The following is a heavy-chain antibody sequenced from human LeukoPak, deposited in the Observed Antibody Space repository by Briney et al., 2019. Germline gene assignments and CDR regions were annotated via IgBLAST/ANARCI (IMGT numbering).Heavy chain of an antibody. D-gene: IGHD3-10*01. CDR2: ISSSSSYI. CDR3: ARAXAGXDY. CDR1: GFTFSSYN. Sequence: GGSLRLSWAASGFTFSSYNMNWVRQAPGQGLEWVSSISSSSSYIYYADSVKGRFTISRDNAKNSLYLQMNSLRAEDTAVYYCARAXAGXDYXGQGTLVTVXS. J-gene: IGHJ4*02. V-gene: IGHV3-21*01.